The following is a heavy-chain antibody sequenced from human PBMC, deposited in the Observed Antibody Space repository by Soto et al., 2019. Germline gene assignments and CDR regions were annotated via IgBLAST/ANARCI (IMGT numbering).Heavy chain of an antibody. CDR3: ARFSGSYTRGLDY. D-gene: IGHD1-26*01. CDR1: GFTFSDHY. J-gene: IGHJ4*02. CDR2: IRNKANSYST. Sequence: EVQLVESGGGLVQPGGSLRLSCAASGFTFSDHYMDWVRQAPGKGLEWVGRIRNKANSYSTEYAASVTGSFTISRDQSKISLYLQMNSLKTEATAVYYCARFSGSYTRGLDYWGQGTLVTVSS. V-gene: IGHV3-72*01.